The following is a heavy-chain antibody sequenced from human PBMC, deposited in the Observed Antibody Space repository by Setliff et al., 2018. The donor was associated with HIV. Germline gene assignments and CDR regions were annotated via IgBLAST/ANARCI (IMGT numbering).Heavy chain of an antibody. Sequence: ASVKVSCKVSGYTLTKLSMHWVRQAPEKGLEWMGGFDPELGETFFAQNFRGRLTMTQDTSTDTAYMELTSLRPDDTAMYYCATDNREGVGTPYYFDYWGQGTQVTV. J-gene: IGHJ4*02. CDR3: ATDNREGVGTPYYFDY. CDR2: FDPELGET. D-gene: IGHD1-26*01. CDR1: GYTLTKLS. V-gene: IGHV1-24*01.